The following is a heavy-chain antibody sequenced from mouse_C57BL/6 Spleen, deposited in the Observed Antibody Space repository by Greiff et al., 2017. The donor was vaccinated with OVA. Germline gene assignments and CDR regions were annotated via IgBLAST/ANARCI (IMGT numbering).Heavy chain of an antibody. J-gene: IGHJ3*01. CDR2: IHPSDSDT. V-gene: IGHV1-74*01. D-gene: IGHD1-1*01. Sequence: QVQLQQPGAELVKPGASVKVSCKASGYTFTSYWMHWVKQRPGQGLEWIGRIHPSDSDTNYNQKFKGKATLTVDKSSSTAYMQLSSLTSEDSAVCDCAIGYYYGSSSAYWGQGTLVTVSA. CDR3: AIGYYYGSSSAY. CDR1: GYTFTSYW.